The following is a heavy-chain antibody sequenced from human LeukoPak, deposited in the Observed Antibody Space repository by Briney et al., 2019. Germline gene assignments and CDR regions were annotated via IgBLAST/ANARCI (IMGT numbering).Heavy chain of an antibody. V-gene: IGHV5-51*01. CDR3: ARWGEVAGVDY. CDR2: IYPGDSDT. Sequence: GESLEISCKGSGFTFTNYWIGWVRQMPGKGLEWMGIIYPGDSDTRYSPSFQGHVTISADKSISTAYPQWSSLKASDTAMYYCARWGEVAGVDYWGQGTLVTVSS. J-gene: IGHJ4*02. D-gene: IGHD6-19*01. CDR1: GFTFTNYW.